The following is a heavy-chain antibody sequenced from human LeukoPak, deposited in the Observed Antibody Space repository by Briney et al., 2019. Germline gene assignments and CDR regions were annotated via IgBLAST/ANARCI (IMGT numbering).Heavy chain of an antibody. CDR1: GGSFSGYY. V-gene: IGHV4-34*01. Sequence: ASETLSLTCAVYGGSFSGYYWSWIRQPPGKGLEWIGEINHSGSTNYNPSLKSRVTISVDTSKNQFSLKLSSVTAADTAVYYCARHQGGSSGWYLFDYWGQGTLVTVSS. CDR2: INHSGST. CDR3: ARHQGGSSGWYLFDY. J-gene: IGHJ4*02. D-gene: IGHD6-19*01.